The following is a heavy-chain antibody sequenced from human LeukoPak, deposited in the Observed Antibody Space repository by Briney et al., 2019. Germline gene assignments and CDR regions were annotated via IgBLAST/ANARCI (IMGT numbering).Heavy chain of an antibody. V-gene: IGHV1-2*02. Sequence: GASVKVSCKASGYTFTGYYMHWVRQAPGQGLEWTGWINPNSGGTNYAQRFQGRVTMTRDTSISTAYMELSRLRSDDTAVYYCARSSAANVRSDYWGQGTLVTVSS. D-gene: IGHD2-2*01. CDR1: GYTFTGYY. CDR2: INPNSGGT. CDR3: ARSSAANVRSDY. J-gene: IGHJ4*02.